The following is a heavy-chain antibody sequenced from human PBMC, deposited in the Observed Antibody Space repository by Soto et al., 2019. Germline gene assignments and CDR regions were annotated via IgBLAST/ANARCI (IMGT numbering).Heavy chain of an antibody. CDR2: INPSGGST. CDR1: GYTFTSYY. CDR3: ASGVVVVAARGDAFDI. Sequence: GASVKVSCKASGYTFTSYYMHWVRQAPGQGLEWMGIINPSGGSTSYAQKFQGRVTMTRDTSTSTVCMELSSLRSEDTAVYYCASGVVVVAARGDAFDIWGQGTMVTVSS. J-gene: IGHJ3*02. D-gene: IGHD2-15*01. V-gene: IGHV1-46*01.